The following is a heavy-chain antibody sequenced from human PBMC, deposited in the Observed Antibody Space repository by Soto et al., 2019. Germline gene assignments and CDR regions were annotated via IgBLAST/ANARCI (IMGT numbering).Heavy chain of an antibody. CDR3: ARVYDYGDYNWFDP. Sequence: GGSLRLSCAASGFTFSSYWMSWVRQAPGKGLEWVANIKQDGSEKYYVDSVKGRFTISRDNAKNSLYLQMDSLRAEDTAVYYCARVYDYGDYNWFDPWGQGTLVTVSS. J-gene: IGHJ5*02. CDR1: GFTFSSYW. V-gene: IGHV3-7*01. CDR2: IKQDGSEK. D-gene: IGHD4-17*01.